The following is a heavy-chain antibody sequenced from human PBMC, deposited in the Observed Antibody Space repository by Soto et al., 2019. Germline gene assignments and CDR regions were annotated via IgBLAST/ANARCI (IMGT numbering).Heavy chain of an antibody. CDR1: GYTFTGYY. J-gene: IGHJ6*02. CDR2: INPNSGGT. Sequence: ASVKVSCKASGYTFTGYYMHWVRQAPGQGLEWMGWINPNSGGTNYAQKFQGWVTMTRDTSISTAYMELSRLRSDDTAVYYCARALGGIAGAGTALYYYYGMDVWGQGTTVTVSS. CDR3: ARALGGIAGAGTALYYYYGMDV. V-gene: IGHV1-2*04. D-gene: IGHD6-19*01.